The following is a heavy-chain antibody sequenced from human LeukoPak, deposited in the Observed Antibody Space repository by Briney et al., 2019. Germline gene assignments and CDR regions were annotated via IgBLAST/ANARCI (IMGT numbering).Heavy chain of an antibody. Sequence: SETLSLSCTVSGASTSHFYWNWIRQPPEKRVKYFGYMHNSGSSKHSPSLKSRVTISIDTSKNQFSLQLTSVTAADTAMYFCARSAEWLRNAFDIWGQGTMASVSS. V-gene: IGHV4-59*01. CDR1: GASTSHFY. J-gene: IGHJ3*02. CDR2: MHNSGSS. D-gene: IGHD5-12*01. CDR3: ARSAEWLRNAFDI.